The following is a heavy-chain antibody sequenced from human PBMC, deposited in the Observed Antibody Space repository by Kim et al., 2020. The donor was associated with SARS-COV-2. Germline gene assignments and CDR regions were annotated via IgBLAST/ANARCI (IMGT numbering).Heavy chain of an antibody. Sequence: ASVKVSCKASGYTFTSYYMHWVRQAPGQGLEWMGIINPSGGSTSYAQKFQGRVTMTRDTSTSTVYMELSSLRSEDTAVYYCASTLKTISPIVVVPAAMGYWGQGTLVTVSS. J-gene: IGHJ4*02. V-gene: IGHV1-46*01. CDR1: GYTFTSYY. D-gene: IGHD2-2*01. CDR2: INPSGGST. CDR3: ASTLKTISPIVVVPAAMGY.